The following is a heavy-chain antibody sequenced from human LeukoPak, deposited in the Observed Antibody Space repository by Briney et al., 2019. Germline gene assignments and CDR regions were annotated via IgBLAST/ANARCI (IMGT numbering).Heavy chain of an antibody. Sequence: TGGSLILSCAASGFTFSSYAMSWVRQAPGKGLEWVSAISGSGGSTYYADSVKGRFTISRDNSKNTLYLQMNSLRAEDTAVYYCAKGPRSYSSGWYYMDVWGKGTTVTVSS. V-gene: IGHV3-23*01. CDR2: ISGSGGST. CDR1: GFTFSSYA. CDR3: AKGPRSYSSGWYYMDV. D-gene: IGHD6-19*01. J-gene: IGHJ6*03.